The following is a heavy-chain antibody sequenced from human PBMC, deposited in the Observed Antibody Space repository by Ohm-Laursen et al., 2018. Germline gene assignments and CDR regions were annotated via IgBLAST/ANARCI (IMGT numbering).Heavy chain of an antibody. CDR2: MYNSGST. J-gene: IGHJ6*02. CDR3: AGGGSSGWYSYYYYGMDV. V-gene: IGHV4-4*07. CDR1: GDSISSYY. Sequence: SDTLSLTCTVSGDSISSYYWSWIRQPAGKGLEWIGRMYNSGSTNYNPPLKSRVTMSVDTSKNQFSLKLSSVTAADTDVYYCAGGGSSGWYSYYYYGMDVWGQGTTVTVSS. D-gene: IGHD6-19*01.